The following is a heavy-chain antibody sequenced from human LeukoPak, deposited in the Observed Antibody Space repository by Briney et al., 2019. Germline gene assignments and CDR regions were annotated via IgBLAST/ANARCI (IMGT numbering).Heavy chain of an antibody. CDR2: ISGSGGST. Sequence: GGSLSLSCAASGFTFSSFAMSWVRQATGKGLDRVLTISGSGGSTYYADSVKGRFTISRDNSKNTLYLQMNSLRAEDTALYYCASLNTPAAIPRDAFDIWGLGTMVTVSS. CDR1: GFTFSSFA. J-gene: IGHJ3*02. D-gene: IGHD2-2*02. V-gene: IGHV3-23*01. CDR3: ASLNTPAAIPRDAFDI.